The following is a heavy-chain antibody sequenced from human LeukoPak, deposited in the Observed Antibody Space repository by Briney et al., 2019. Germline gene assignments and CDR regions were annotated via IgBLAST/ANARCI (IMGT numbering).Heavy chain of an antibody. D-gene: IGHD5-18*01. CDR3: ARELAMVGYFDY. J-gene: IGHJ4*02. Sequence: PSQTLSLTCTVSGGSISSGGLYWSWVRQHPGTGVEWVGYIYYSGSTYYNPSLKSRVTISVDTSKNPFSLKLSSVTAADTAVYYCARELAMVGYFDYWGQGTLVTVSS. CDR2: IYYSGST. CDR1: GGSISSGGLY. V-gene: IGHV4-30-4*08.